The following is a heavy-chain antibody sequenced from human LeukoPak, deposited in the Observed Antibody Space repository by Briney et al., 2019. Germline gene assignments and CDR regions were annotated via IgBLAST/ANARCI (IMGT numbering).Heavy chain of an antibody. V-gene: IGHV1-2*02. CDR2: INPNSGGT. J-gene: IGHJ4*02. CDR3: ARGPQYYYDSSGYSDY. D-gene: IGHD3-22*01. CDR1: GYTFTGYY. Sequence: ASVKVSCTASGYTFTGYYMHWVRQAPGQGLEWMGWINPNSGGTNYAQKFQGRVTMTRHTSVSTAYMELSKLRSDDTAVYYCARGPQYYYDSSGYSDYWGQGTLVTVSS.